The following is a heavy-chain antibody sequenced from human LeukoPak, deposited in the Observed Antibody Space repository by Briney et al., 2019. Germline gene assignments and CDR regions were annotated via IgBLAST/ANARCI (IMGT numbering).Heavy chain of an antibody. J-gene: IGHJ6*04. V-gene: IGHV3-30*02. CDR2: IRNDGSNK. Sequence: GGSLRLSCAASGFTFSSYGMHWVRQAPGKGLEWVTFIRNDGSNKYYADSVKGRFTISRDNAKNSLYLQMNSLRAEDTAVYYCAELGITMIGGVWGKGTTVTISS. CDR3: AELGITMIGGV. CDR1: GFTFSSYG. D-gene: IGHD3-10*02.